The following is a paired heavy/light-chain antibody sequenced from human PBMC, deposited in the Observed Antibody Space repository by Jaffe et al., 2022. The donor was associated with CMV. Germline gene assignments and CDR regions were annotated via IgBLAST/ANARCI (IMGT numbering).Light chain of an antibody. CDR3: QSYDSSLSGPGV. CDR2: GNS. J-gene: IGLJ2*01. V-gene: IGLV1-40*01. CDR1: SSNIGAGYD. Sequence: QSVLTQPPSVSGAPGQRVTISCTGSSSNIGAGYDVHWYQQLPGTAPKLLIYGNSNRPSGVPDRFSGSKSGTSASLAITGLQAEDEADYYCQSYDSSLSGPGVFGGGTKLTVL.
Heavy chain of an antibody. CDR1: GFTVSSNY. Sequence: EVQLVESGGGLVQPGGSLRLSCAASGFTVSSNYMSWVRQAPGKGLEWVSVIYSGGSTYYADSVKGRFTISRDNSKNTLYLQMNSLRAEDTAVYYCARVRGYCSGGSCYEIFYYMDVWGKGTTVTVSS. J-gene: IGHJ6*03. D-gene: IGHD2-15*01. V-gene: IGHV3-66*01. CDR2: IYSGGST. CDR3: ARVRGYCSGGSCYEIFYYMDV.